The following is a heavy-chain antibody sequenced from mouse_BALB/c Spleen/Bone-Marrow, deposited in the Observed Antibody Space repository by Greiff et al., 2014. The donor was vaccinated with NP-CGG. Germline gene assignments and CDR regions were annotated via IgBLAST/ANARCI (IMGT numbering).Heavy chain of an antibody. CDR2: IRCHNGAT. V-gene: IGHV1S34*01. D-gene: IGHD2-4*01. J-gene: IGHJ4*01. CDR3: ARVSYDYDYAMDY. Sequence: LVKTGASVKISCKASGYPFTGYYMHWVKQSHGKSLEWIGYIRCHNGATSYKQKFKGKATFTVDTSSSIAYMQFNSLTSEDSAVYYCARVSYDYDYAMDYWGQGTSVTVSS. CDR1: GYPFTGYY.